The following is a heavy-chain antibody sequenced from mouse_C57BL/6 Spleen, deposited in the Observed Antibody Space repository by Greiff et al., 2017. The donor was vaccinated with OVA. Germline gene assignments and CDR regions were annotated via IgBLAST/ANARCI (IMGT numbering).Heavy chain of an antibody. J-gene: IGHJ2*01. D-gene: IGHD2-4*01. V-gene: IGHV5-6*01. CDR1: GFTFSSYG. Sequence: EVKLVESGGDLVKPGGSLKLSCAASGFTFSSYGMSWVRQTPDKRLERVATISSGGSYTYYPDSVKGRFTISRDNAKNTLYLQMSSLKSEDTAMYYCARLDYDYFDYWGKGTTLTVSS. CDR3: ARLDYDYFDY. CDR2: ISSGGSYT.